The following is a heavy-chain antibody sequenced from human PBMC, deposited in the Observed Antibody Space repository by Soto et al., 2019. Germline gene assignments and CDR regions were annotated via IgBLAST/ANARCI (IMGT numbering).Heavy chain of an antibody. CDR3: SRSPSTTPVGVAGPGYYFGL. CDR1: GGTFSSYT. J-gene: IGHJ4*02. D-gene: IGHD6-19*01. V-gene: IGHV1-69*01. Sequence: QVQLVQSGAEVKRPGSSLKVSCEASGGTFSSYTVSWLRQIPGQGLEWMGGIIPDFGTTNYAQRFQGRVSVTAGESPNTAFMEPTTLAGEDTGVFFCSRSPSTTPVGVAGPGYYFGLWGRGTLVPVSS. CDR2: IIPDFGTT.